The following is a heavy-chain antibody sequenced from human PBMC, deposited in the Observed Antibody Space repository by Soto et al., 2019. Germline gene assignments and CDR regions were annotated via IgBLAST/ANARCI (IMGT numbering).Heavy chain of an antibody. Sequence: QVQLVESGGGVVQPGRSLRLSCAASGFTFSSYGMHWVRQAPGKGLEWVAVISYDGSNKYYADSVKGRFTISRDNSKNTLYLQMNSLRVEDTAVYYCAKDRFRIAVAAPFDYWGQGTLVTVSS. D-gene: IGHD6-19*01. CDR3: AKDRFRIAVAAPFDY. CDR2: ISYDGSNK. CDR1: GFTFSSYG. J-gene: IGHJ4*02. V-gene: IGHV3-30*18.